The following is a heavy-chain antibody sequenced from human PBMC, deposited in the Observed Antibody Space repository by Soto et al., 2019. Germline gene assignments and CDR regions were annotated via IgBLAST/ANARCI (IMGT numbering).Heavy chain of an antibody. Sequence: SETLSLTCTVSGGAISGYYWTWIRQSAGKGLEWIGRIYSSGGTKYNPSLQSRVTMSLDTSKNQFSLRLTSVTTADTAVYYCARGQRFSDSFDPWGQGTLVTVSS. CDR2: IYSSGGT. D-gene: IGHD3-3*01. J-gene: IGHJ5*02. CDR3: ARGQRFSDSFDP. CDR1: GGAISGYY. V-gene: IGHV4-4*07.